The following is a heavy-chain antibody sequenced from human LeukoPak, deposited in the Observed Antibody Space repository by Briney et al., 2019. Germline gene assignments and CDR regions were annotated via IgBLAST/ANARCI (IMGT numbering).Heavy chain of an antibody. J-gene: IGHJ5*02. D-gene: IGHD6-13*01. CDR1: GFTFSSYW. CDR2: INSDGSDT. CDR3: ALLAAVDSES. V-gene: IGHV3-74*01. Sequence: PGGSLRLSCAGSGFTFSSYWMHWVRQAPGKGLVWVSRINSDGSDTIYADSVKGRFTISRDNAKNTLYLQMNSLRAEDTAVYYCALLAAVDSESWGQGTLVTVSS.